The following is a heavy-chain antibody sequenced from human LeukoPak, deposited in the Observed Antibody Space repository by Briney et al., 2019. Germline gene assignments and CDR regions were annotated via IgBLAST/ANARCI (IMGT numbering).Heavy chain of an antibody. CDR3: ARIGAGSSRDY. CDR1: GFIFSNFA. D-gene: IGHD6-13*01. CDR2: IVGSSST. J-gene: IGHJ4*02. Sequence: GGSLRLSCAACGFIFSNFAMTWGRQAPGKGLEWVSSIVGSSSTYYADSLKGRFTISRDNAKNSLYLQMNSLRAEDTAVYYCARIGAGSSRDYWGQGTLVTVSS. V-gene: IGHV3-21*01.